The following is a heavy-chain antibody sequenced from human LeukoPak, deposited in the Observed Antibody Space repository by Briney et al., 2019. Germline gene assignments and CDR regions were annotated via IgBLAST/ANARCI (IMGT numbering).Heavy chain of an antibody. CDR3: ARQGGVAAAGTPFDY. Sequence: SETLSLTCTVSGGSISSSSYYWGWIRQPPGKGLEWIGSIHYSARIYYNPSLKSRLTISPDTSKNQFSLKLSSVTAADTAVYYCARQGGVAAAGTPFDYWGQGTLVTVSS. V-gene: IGHV4-39*01. J-gene: IGHJ4*02. D-gene: IGHD6-13*01. CDR1: GGSISSSSYY. CDR2: IHYSARI.